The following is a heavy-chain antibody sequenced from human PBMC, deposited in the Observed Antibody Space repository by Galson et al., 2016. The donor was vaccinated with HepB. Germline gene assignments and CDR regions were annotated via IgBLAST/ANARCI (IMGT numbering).Heavy chain of an antibody. Sequence: SETLSLTCDVYGGSLSPHYWSWIRQPPGKGLEWIAEINHAGSTNYNPSLKSRVTISKDTSKNQFSLKLTSVTAADTALYYCAGLGYADFGNFFDYWGQGTLVAVSS. V-gene: IGHV4-34*01. CDR1: GGSLSPHY. CDR2: INHAGST. D-gene: IGHD4-17*01. J-gene: IGHJ4*02. CDR3: AGLGYADFGNFFDY.